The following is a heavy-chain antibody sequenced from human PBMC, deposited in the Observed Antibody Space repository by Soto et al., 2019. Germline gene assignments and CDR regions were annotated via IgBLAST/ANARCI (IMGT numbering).Heavy chain of an antibody. CDR2: VYYSGAT. J-gene: IGHJ4*02. CDR1: GDSMATGGHY. D-gene: IGHD3-16*01. CDR3: ARDKDLQPTVWGF. Sequence: LSLTCTVSGDSMATGGHYYNWIRQVPGKGLEWIGYVYYSGATHYTPSLRARATISRDTSKNQFSLRLISVTAADTALYYCARDKDLQPTVWGFWGQGIQVTVSS. V-gene: IGHV4-31*03.